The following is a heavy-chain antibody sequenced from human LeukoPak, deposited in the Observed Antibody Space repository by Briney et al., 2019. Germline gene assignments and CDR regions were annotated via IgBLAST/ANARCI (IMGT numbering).Heavy chain of an antibody. J-gene: IGHJ4*02. D-gene: IGHD6-19*01. CDR3: AKDRIAVAGIREFDY. CDR2: TYYRSKWYN. CDR1: GDSVSSNSAA. V-gene: IGHV6-1*01. Sequence: SQTLSLTCAISGDSVSSNSAAWNWIRQSPSRGLEWLGRTYYRSKWYNDYAVSVKSRVTINPDTSKNQFSLQLNSVTPEDTAVYYCAKDRIAVAGIREFDYWGQGTLVTVSS.